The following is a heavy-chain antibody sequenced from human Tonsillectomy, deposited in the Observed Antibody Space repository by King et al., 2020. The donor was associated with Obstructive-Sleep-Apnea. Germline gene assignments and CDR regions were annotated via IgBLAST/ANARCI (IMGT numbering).Heavy chain of an antibody. CDR3: ARAPMVRGIIRWFDP. V-gene: IGHV4-31*03. D-gene: IGHD3-10*01. Sequence: QLQESGPGLVKPSKTLSLTCTVSGGSINSGDYYWGWIRQHPGKGLEWIGNIYYSGSTNYKPSLKSRVNISVDTSKNQFSLKLSSVTAADTAVYYCARAPMVRGIIRWFDPWGQGTLVTVSS. CDR1: GGSINSGDYY. J-gene: IGHJ5*02. CDR2: IYYSGST.